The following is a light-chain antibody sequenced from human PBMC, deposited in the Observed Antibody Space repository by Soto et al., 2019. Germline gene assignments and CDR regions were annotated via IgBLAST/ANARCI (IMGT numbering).Light chain of an antibody. J-gene: IGKJ5*01. CDR3: QHFGSSPPVI. V-gene: IGKV3-20*01. Sequence: EIVLTQSPGTLSLSPGESATLSCRVSQTTSPKYVAWYQQRRGLAPRLLVYGASKMAAGIPDRFRGSGSGSEFSLTISGLEPEDFAVYFCQHFGSSPPVIFGQGTRLEI. CDR2: GAS. CDR1: QTTSPKY.